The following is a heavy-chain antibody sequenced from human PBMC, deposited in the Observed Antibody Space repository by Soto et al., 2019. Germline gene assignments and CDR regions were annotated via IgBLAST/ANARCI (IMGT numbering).Heavy chain of an antibody. Sequence: PGGSLRLSCAASGFTFSSYSMNWARQAPGKGLEWVSSISSSSSYIYYADSVKGRFTISRDNAKNSLYLQMNSLRAEDTAVYYCARGQRDYSNYPNWFDPWGQGTLVTVSS. CDR1: GFTFSSYS. J-gene: IGHJ5*02. D-gene: IGHD4-4*01. V-gene: IGHV3-21*01. CDR3: ARGQRDYSNYPNWFDP. CDR2: ISSSSSYI.